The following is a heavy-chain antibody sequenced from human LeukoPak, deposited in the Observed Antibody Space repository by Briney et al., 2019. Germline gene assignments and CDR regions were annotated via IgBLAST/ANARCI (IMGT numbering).Heavy chain of an antibody. Sequence: SETLSLTCKVSGGSITRYYWNWIRQPAGKGLEWIGRMDGSGNPNYNPSLKSRVTMSVDTSKNQFSLELMSVTAADTAVYYCAREKKEDATMAVFDYWGQGTLVTVSS. CDR3: AREKKEDATMAVFDY. CDR2: MDGSGNP. J-gene: IGHJ4*02. CDR1: GGSITRYY. V-gene: IGHV4-4*07. D-gene: IGHD5-18*01.